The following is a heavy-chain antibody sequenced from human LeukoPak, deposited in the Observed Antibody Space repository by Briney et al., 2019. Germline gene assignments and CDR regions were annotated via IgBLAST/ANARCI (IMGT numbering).Heavy chain of an antibody. CDR2: IRYDGSNK. Sequence: GGSLRLSCSGSGFTFTNYAIHWVRQAPGKGLEWVAFIRYDGSNKYYADSVKGRFTISRDNSKNTLYLQMSSLRAEDTAVYYCARDGGDDILTGTSLFDYWGQGTLVTVSS. CDR3: ARDGGDDILTGTSLFDY. J-gene: IGHJ4*02. D-gene: IGHD3-9*01. CDR1: GFTFTNYA. V-gene: IGHV3-30*02.